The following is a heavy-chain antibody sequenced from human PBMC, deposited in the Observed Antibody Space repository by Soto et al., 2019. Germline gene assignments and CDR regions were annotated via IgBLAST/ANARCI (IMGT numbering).Heavy chain of an antibody. Sequence: QVQLVESGGGVVQPGRSLRLSCAASGFTFSSYGMHWVRQAPGKGLEWVAVIWYDGSNKYYAESVKGRFTISRDNSKNTLYLQMNSLRAEDTAVYYCGRDQEMATIHYGMDVWGQGTTVTVSS. CDR2: IWYDGSNK. CDR3: GRDQEMATIHYGMDV. J-gene: IGHJ6*02. D-gene: IGHD5-12*01. CDR1: GFTFSSYG. V-gene: IGHV3-33*01.